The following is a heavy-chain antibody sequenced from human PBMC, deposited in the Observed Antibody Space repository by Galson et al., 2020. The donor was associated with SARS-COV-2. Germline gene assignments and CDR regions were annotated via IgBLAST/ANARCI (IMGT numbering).Heavy chain of an antibody. CDR3: VRDNDFWSGYYSGPFDF. J-gene: IGHJ4*02. CDR2: IPYDGTTT. CDR1: GFTFSNYA. D-gene: IGHD3-3*01. V-gene: IGHV3-30*09. Sequence: GESLKISCAASGFTFSNYAMHWVRQAPGKGPEWVAVIPYDGTTTYHADSVKGRFAISRDNSKNSLYLQMNSLRAHDTAMYYCVRDNDFWSGYYSGPFDFWGQGILVTVSS.